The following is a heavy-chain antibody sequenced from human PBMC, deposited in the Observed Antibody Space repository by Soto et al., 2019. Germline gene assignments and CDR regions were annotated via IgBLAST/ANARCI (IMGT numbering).Heavy chain of an antibody. CDR1: GGTFSSYA. CDR3: AREMAHAGGFDY. Sequence: SVKVSCKASGGTFSSYAISWVRQAPGQGLEWMGGIIPIFGTANYAQKFQGRVTITADESTSTAYMELSSLRSEDTAVYYCAREMAHAGGFDYWGQGTLVTVSS. D-gene: IGHD3-16*01. CDR2: IIPIFGTA. J-gene: IGHJ4*02. V-gene: IGHV1-69*13.